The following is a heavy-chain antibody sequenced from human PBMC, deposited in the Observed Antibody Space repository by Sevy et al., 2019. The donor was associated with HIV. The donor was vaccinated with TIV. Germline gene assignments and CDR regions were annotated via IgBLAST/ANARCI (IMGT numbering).Heavy chain of an antibody. Sequence: GGSLRLSCTTSGFTFDDYAMSWFRQAPGKGLEWVAFITRNSYEAYGGTTDYGASVKGRFIISGDDSKSIAYLQMNSLKFEDTAVYYCTRGLATADTPEYYFDYWGQGTLVTVSS. CDR1: GFTFDDYA. J-gene: IGHJ4*02. V-gene: IGHV3-49*03. CDR2: ITRNSYEAYGGTT. D-gene: IGHD5-12*01. CDR3: TRGLATADTPEYYFDY.